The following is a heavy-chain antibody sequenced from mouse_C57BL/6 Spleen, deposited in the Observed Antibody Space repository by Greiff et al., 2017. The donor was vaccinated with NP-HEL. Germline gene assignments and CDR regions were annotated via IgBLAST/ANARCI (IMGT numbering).Heavy chain of an antibody. V-gene: IGHV1-50*01. D-gene: IGHD1-1*01. Sequence: QVQLQQPGAELVKPGASVKLSCKASGYTFTSYWMQWVKQRPGQGLEWIGEIDPSDSYTNYNQKFKGKATFTVDTSSSTAYMQLSSLTSEDSAVYYCARASSYYFDYWGQGTTLTVSS. CDR1: GYTFTSYW. CDR3: ARASSYYFDY. CDR2: IDPSDSYT. J-gene: IGHJ2*01.